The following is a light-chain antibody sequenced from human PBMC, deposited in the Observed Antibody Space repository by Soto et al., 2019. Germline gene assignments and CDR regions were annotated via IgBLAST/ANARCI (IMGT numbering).Light chain of an antibody. J-gene: IGKJ5*01. Sequence: DIQLTQSPSSLSASVGDRVTITCRASQGISSYLAWYQQKPGNAPKLLIYAASTLQSGVPSRFSGSGSGTEFTLTISSLQPEDFATYYCQQLNDYPITFGQGTRLEIK. CDR3: QQLNDYPIT. CDR1: QGISSY. CDR2: AAS. V-gene: IGKV1-9*01.